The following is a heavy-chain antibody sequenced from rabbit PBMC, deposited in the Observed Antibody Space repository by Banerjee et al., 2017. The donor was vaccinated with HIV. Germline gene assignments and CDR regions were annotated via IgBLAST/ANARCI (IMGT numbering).Heavy chain of an antibody. Sequence: QEQLVESGGGLVKPGASLTLTCTASGFSFSSSYWICWVRQAPGKGLEWIACIDAGSSGNTYYASWAKGRFTISKTSSTTVTLQMTSLTAADTATYFCARDLYPGSSDYFNLWGQGTLVAVS. CDR3: ARDLYPGSSDYFNL. CDR2: IDAGSSGNT. CDR1: GFSFSSSYW. J-gene: IGHJ4*01. V-gene: IGHV1S45*01. D-gene: IGHD8-1*01.